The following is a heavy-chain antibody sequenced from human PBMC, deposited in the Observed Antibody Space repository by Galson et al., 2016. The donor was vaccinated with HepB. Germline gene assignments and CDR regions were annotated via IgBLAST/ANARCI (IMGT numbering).Heavy chain of an antibody. CDR2: INSDGSTT. V-gene: IGHV3-74*01. D-gene: IGHD1-26*01. Sequence: SLRLSCAVSGFTFSSYWMHWVRQAPGKGLVWVSRINSDGSTTHYADSVKGRFTISRDNAKHTLYLQRNNLRAEDTAVYYCVNLGTTRTWGQGTQVTVSS. CDR1: GFTFSSYW. CDR3: VNLGTTRT. J-gene: IGHJ5*02.